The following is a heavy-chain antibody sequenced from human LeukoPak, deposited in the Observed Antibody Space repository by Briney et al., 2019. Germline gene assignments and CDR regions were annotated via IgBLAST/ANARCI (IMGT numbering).Heavy chain of an antibody. CDR2: ISGSDSDT. CDR1: GFTFSSYA. J-gene: IGHJ3*02. Sequence: PGGSLRLSCAASGFTFSSYAMSWVRQAPGKGLEWVSAISGSDSDTEYADSVKGRFTISRDNSKTTLYLQMSSLRVEDTAVYYCAKCSATCYANAFDIWGQGTMVTVSS. V-gene: IGHV3-23*01. CDR3: AKCSATCYANAFDI. D-gene: IGHD2-2*01.